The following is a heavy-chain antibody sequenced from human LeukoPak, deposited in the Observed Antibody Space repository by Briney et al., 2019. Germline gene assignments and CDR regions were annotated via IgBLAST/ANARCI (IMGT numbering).Heavy chain of an antibody. V-gene: IGHV3-48*03. CDR3: ARRGLDSYFDY. CDR1: GFTFGTNG. CDR2: ISGAGTTI. Sequence: GGSLRLSCTASGFTFGTNGMNWVRQAPGKGLEWVSYISGAGTTIYYANSVRGRFTISRDNAKDSLFLQMNGLTADDTAVYYCARRGLDSYFDYWGQGSLVAVSS. J-gene: IGHJ4*02.